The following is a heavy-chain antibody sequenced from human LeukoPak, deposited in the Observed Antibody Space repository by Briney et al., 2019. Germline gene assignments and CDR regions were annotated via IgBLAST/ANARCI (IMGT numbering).Heavy chain of an antibody. J-gene: IGHJ3*02. D-gene: IGHD2-2*01. CDR1: GFTFSSYD. V-gene: IGHV3-13*01. Sequence: SGGSLRLSCAASGFTFSSYDMHWVRQATGKGLEWVSAIGTAGDTYYPGSVKGRFTISRDNAKNSLYLQTNSLRAEDTAVYYCARDSRQHLGAFDIWGQGTMVTVSS. CDR3: ARDSRQHLGAFDI. CDR2: IGTAGDT.